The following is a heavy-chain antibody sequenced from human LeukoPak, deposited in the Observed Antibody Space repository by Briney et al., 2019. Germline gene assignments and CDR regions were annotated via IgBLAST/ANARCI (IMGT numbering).Heavy chain of an antibody. V-gene: IGHV4-59*01. CDR2: IYYSGST. Sequence: SETLSLTCTVSGGSISSYYWSWIRQPPGKGLEWIEYIYYSGSTNYNPSLKSRVTISVDTSKNQFSLKLSSVTAADTAVYYCARVQQQLASLSWSVEMDVWGKGTTVTVSS. D-gene: IGHD6-13*01. CDR3: ARVQQQLASLSWSVEMDV. J-gene: IGHJ6*04. CDR1: GGSISSYY.